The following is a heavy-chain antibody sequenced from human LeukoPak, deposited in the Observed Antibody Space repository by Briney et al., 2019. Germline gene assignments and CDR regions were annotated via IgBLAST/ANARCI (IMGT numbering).Heavy chain of an antibody. D-gene: IGHD5-12*01. J-gene: IGHJ4*02. CDR3: AKMIGGGYSGYDSAEFDY. V-gene: IGHV3-23*01. CDR1: GFTLSSYG. CDR2: ISGSGGST. Sequence: PGGSLRLSCAASGFTLSSYGMSWVRQAPGKGLEWVSAISGSGGSTYYADSVKGRFTISRDNSKNTLYLQMNSLRAEDTAVYYCAKMIGGGYSGYDSAEFDYWGQGTLVTVSS.